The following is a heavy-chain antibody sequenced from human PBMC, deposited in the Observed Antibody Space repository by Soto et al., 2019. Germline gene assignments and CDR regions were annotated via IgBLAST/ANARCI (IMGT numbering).Heavy chain of an antibody. CDR1: GFTVSSNY. V-gene: IGHV3-53*01. J-gene: IGHJ5*02. CDR2: IGSGGST. CDR3: ARVNPPYP. Sequence: GGSLRLSCAASGFTVSSNYMSWVRQAPGKGLEWVSVIGSGGSTYYADSVKGRFTISRDNSKNTLYLQMKSLRAEDTAMYYCARVNPPYPWGQGTLVTVSS.